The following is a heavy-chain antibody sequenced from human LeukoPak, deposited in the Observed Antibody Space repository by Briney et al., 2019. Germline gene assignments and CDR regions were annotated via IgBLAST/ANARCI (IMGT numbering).Heavy chain of an antibody. CDR3: AGAHTFGRVAASPFDF. V-gene: IGHV4-59*01. Sequence: SETLSLTCTVSGGSITDYYWNWIRQSPGKGLEWIGYLYYSGSTIYNPPLKSRVTISIDTSKNQFSPKLSSVTAADTAVYYCAGAHTFGRVAASPFDFWGQGTMVTVSS. CDR2: LYYSGST. CDR1: GGSITDYY. D-gene: IGHD2-15*01. J-gene: IGHJ4*02.